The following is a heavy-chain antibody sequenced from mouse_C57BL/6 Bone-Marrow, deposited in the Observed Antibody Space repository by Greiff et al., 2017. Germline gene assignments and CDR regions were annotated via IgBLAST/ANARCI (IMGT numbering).Heavy chain of an antibody. CDR3: TRGGNYGERFAY. D-gene: IGHD1-1*01. V-gene: IGHV5-9-1*02. J-gene: IGHJ3*01. CDR1: GFTFSSYA. Sequence: EVHLVESGEGLVKPGGSLKLSCAASGFTFSSYAMSWVRQTPEKRLEWVAYISSGGDYIYYADTVKGRFTISRDNSRNTLYLQMSSLKSEDTAMYYCTRGGNYGERFAYWGQGTPVTVSA. CDR2: ISSGGDYI.